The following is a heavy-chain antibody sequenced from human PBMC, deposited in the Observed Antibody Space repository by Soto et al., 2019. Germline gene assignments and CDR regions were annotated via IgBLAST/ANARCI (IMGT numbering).Heavy chain of an antibody. V-gene: IGHV4-39*01. J-gene: IGHJ4*02. CDR2: IYYSGST. Sequence: PSETLSLTCTVSGGSISSSSYYWGWIRQPPGKGLEWIGSIYYSGSTYYNPSLKSRVTISVDTSKNQFSLKLSSVTAADTAVYYCARLKKRYFDYWGQGTLVTVSS. CDR3: ARLKKRYFDY. CDR1: GGSISSSSYY.